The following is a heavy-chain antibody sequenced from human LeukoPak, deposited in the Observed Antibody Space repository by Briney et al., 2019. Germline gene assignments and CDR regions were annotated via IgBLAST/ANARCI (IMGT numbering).Heavy chain of an antibody. CDR1: GGSISSSSYY. V-gene: IGHV4-39*01. CDR2: IYYGGRT. D-gene: IGHD3-10*01. CDR3: ARHRHYYGSGSWFDP. J-gene: IGHJ5*02. Sequence: ETLSLTCTVSGGSISSSSYYWGWVRQPPGKGLGWIGSIYYGGRTYSHPSLKRRVTISVGTSKNQFSRKLSSVTSADTAVYYCARHRHYYGSGSWFDPWGQGTRVTVSS.